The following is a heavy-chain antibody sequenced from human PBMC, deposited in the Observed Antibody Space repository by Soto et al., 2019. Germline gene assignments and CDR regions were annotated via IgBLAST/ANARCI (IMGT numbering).Heavy chain of an antibody. J-gene: IGHJ6*02. V-gene: IGHV3-15*01. CDR1: GFTFSNAW. CDR2: IKSKYDGSTK. D-gene: IGHD2-21*02. Sequence: GGSMRLSCGASGFTFSNAWMSWVRQAPGEGLEWVGRIKSKYDGSTKDYADSVKGRFIISRDNSKNTLYLQMNSLRAEDTDVYYCARMGTGLHVVVTAMPTSDHPYGMDVWGQGTTVTVSS. CDR3: ARMGTGLHVVVTAMPTSDHPYGMDV.